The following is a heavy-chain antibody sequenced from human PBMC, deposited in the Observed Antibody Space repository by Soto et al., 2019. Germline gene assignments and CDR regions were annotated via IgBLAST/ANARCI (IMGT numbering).Heavy chain of an antibody. V-gene: IGHV2-5*02. Sequence: SGPTLVNPTQTLTLTCTFSGFSLTTGGVGVGWIRQPPGKALEWLALIYWDDDKRYSPSLKSRLTITKDTSKNQVVLTMTNMDPVDTATYYCAVMTTVTTIYYYGMDVWGQGTTVTVSS. CDR3: AVMTTVTTIYYYGMDV. D-gene: IGHD4-17*01. J-gene: IGHJ6*02. CDR2: IYWDDDK. CDR1: GFSLTTGGVG.